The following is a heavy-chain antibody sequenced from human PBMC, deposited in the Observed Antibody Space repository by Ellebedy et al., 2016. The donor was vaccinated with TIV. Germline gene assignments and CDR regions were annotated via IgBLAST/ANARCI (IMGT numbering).Heavy chain of an antibody. V-gene: IGHV4-31*03. D-gene: IGHD1-26*01. J-gene: IGHJ5*02. CDR1: GDSISSGGYY. Sequence: MPSETLSLTCTVSGDSISSGGYYWSWIRQHPGKGLEWIAYIYYSGSTYYSPSLKSRVTISVDTSKNQFSLKLTSVTAADTAVYYCARRSWGGDWFDPWGQGTLVTVSS. CDR3: ARRSWGGDWFDP. CDR2: IYYSGST.